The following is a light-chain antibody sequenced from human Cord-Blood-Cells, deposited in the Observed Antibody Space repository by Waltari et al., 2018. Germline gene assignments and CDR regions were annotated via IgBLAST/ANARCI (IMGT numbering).Light chain of an antibody. CDR2: ESS. J-gene: IGKJ2*01. Sequence: DIQMTQSPSSLSASVGDRVTITCRASQSISSYLNWYQQKPGKAPKLLIYESSILQSWVPSSFSGSGSGTDFTLTISSLQPEAFSTYYCQQSYSTPYTFGQGTKLEIK. CDR3: QQSYSTPYT. V-gene: IGKV1-39*01. CDR1: QSISSY.